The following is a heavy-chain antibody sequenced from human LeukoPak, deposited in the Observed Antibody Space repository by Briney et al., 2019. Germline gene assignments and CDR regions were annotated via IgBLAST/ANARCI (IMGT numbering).Heavy chain of an antibody. D-gene: IGHD3-22*01. CDR2: IYYSGST. CDR1: GASINSSDYC. V-gene: IGHV4-39*07. Sequence: EASETLSLTCSVSGASINSSDYCWGWIRQPPGKGLEWIGSIYYSGSTYYNPSLKSRVTISVDTSKNQFSLKLSSVTAADTAVYYCARGPWSSGSAFDIWGQGTMVTVSS. J-gene: IGHJ3*02. CDR3: ARGPWSSGSAFDI.